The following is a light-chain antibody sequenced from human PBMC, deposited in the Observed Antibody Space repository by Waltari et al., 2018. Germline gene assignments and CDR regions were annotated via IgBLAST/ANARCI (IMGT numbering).Light chain of an antibody. Sequence: QSALTQPASVSGSPGQAITISCTGTSSDVGGYNDVSWYQQHPGKAPKLMIYDVSNRPSGVSNRFAGSKSGNTASLTISGLQAEDEADYYCSSYTSSSTGDVFGSGTKVTVL. V-gene: IGLV2-14*03. J-gene: IGLJ6*01. CDR1: SSDVGGYND. CDR3: SSYTSSSTGDV. CDR2: DVS.